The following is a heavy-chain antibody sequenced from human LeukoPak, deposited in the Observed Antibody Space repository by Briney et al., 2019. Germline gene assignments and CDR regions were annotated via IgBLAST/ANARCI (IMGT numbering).Heavy chain of an antibody. CDR3: ASGDYYDSSGYDI. Sequence: ASVKVSCKASGYTSTSYVMHWVRQAPGQRLECMGWINAGNGNTKYSQKFQGRVTITRDTSASTAYMELSSLRSEDTAVYYCASGDYYDSSGYDIWGQGTLVTVSS. D-gene: IGHD3-22*01. V-gene: IGHV1-3*01. CDR1: GYTSTSYV. CDR2: INAGNGNT. J-gene: IGHJ4*02.